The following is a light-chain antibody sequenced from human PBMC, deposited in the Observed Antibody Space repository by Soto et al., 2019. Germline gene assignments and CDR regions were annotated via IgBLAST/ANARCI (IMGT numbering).Light chain of an antibody. V-gene: IGKV3-20*01. CDR3: HQYGTSPVT. CDR1: QSVSNTY. CDR2: GAS. J-gene: IGKJ2*01. Sequence: EIVLTQSPGTLSLSPGERATLSCRASQSVSNTYLAWYQHKPGQAPRLLIYGASDRATGIPDRFSGSGSVTDFTLTISSLEPEDFALYYCHQYGTSPVTFGQGTKLEIK.